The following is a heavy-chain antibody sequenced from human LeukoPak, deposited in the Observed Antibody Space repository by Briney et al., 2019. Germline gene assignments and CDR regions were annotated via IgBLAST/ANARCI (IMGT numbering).Heavy chain of an antibody. CDR2: IYYSGST. V-gene: IGHV4-39*01. D-gene: IGHD6-13*01. Sequence: SETLSLTCTVSAGYISSSSYYWGWIRQPPGKGLEWFGSIYYSGSTHYNPSLKSRVTISVDTSKNQLSLKLTSVTAADTAVYYCARHGGAAGGQWGQGTLVTVSS. CDR3: ARHGGAAGGQ. CDR1: AGYISSSSYY. J-gene: IGHJ4*02.